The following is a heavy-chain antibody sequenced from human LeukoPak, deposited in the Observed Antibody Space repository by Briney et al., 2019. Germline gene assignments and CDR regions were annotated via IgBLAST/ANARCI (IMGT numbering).Heavy chain of an antibody. D-gene: IGHD3-22*01. CDR2: IIPIFGTA. CDR3: AREGGADSSGYYYGWFDP. Sequence: SVKVSCKASGGTFSSYAISWVRQAPGQGLGWMGGIIPIFGTANYAQKFQGRVTITADKSTSTAYMELSSLRSEDTAVYYCAREGGADSSGYYYGWFDPWGQGTLVTVSS. J-gene: IGHJ5*02. V-gene: IGHV1-69*06. CDR1: GGTFSSYA.